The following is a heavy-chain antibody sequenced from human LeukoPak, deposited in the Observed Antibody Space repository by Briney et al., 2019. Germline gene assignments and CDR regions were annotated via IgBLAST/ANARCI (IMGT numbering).Heavy chain of an antibody. V-gene: IGHV4-34*01. CDR1: GGSFSGYY. J-gene: IGHJ6*02. Sequence: PSETLPLTCAVYGGSFSGYYWSWIRQPPGKGLEWIGEINHSGSTNYNPSLKSRVTISVDTSKNQFSLKLSSVTAADTAVYYCARGRTHRLYYYYGMDVWGQGTTVTVSS. CDR3: ARGRTHRLYYYYGMDV. D-gene: IGHD1-7*01. CDR2: INHSGST.